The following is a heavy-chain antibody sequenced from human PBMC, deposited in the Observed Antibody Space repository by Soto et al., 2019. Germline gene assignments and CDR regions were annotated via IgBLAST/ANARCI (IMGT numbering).Heavy chain of an antibody. J-gene: IGHJ3*02. CDR3: ARAPEFDSSGYYSAFDI. CDR1: GGTFSSYA. D-gene: IGHD3-22*01. CDR2: IIPIFGTA. Sequence: QVQLVQSGAEVKKPGSSVKVSCKASGGTFSSYAISWVRQAPGQGLEWMGGIIPIFGTANYAQKFQGRVTITADESTSTAYMELSSLRSEDTAVYYCARAPEFDSSGYYSAFDIWGQGTMVTVSS. V-gene: IGHV1-69*01.